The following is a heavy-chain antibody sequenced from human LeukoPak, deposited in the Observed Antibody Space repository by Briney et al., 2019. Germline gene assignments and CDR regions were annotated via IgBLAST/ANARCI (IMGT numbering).Heavy chain of an antibody. CDR1: GFTFSSYA. CDR3: ARGPLATWAAIDS. Sequence: GGSLRLSCAASGFTFSSYAMSWVRQAPGKGLEWVSAISGSGGSTYYADSVKGRFTISRDNAKKSLYLQMNSLRTEDTAFYYCARGPLATWAAIDSWGQGTLVTVSS. V-gene: IGHV3-23*01. CDR2: ISGSGGST. D-gene: IGHD5-12*01. J-gene: IGHJ4*02.